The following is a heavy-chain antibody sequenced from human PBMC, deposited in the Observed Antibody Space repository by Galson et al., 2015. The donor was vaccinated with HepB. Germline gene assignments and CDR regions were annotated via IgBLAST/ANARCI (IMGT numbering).Heavy chain of an antibody. Sequence: SLRLSCAASGFTFSSYAMSWVRQAPGKGLEWVSAISGSGGSTYYADSVKGRFTISRDNSKNTLYLQMNSLRAEDTAVYYCAKDSVRHDFWSGYYTAGNYYMDVWGKGTTVTVSS. CDR2: ISGSGGST. CDR3: AKDSVRHDFWSGYYTAGNYYMDV. CDR1: GFTFSSYA. D-gene: IGHD3-3*01. J-gene: IGHJ6*03. V-gene: IGHV3-23*01.